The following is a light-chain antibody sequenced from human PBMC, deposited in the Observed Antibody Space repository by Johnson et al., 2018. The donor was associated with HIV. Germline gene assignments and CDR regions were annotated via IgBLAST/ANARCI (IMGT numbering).Light chain of an antibody. CDR3: GTWDSSLSAYV. V-gene: IGLV1-51*01. Sequence: QSVFTQPPSVSAAPGQKVTISCSGSSSNIGNNYVSWYQQLPGAAPKLLIYDNTKRPSGIPDRFSGSKSGTSATLGITGLQTWDEADYYCGTWDSSLSAYVFGTGTKVTVL. J-gene: IGLJ1*01. CDR1: SSNIGNNY. CDR2: DNT.